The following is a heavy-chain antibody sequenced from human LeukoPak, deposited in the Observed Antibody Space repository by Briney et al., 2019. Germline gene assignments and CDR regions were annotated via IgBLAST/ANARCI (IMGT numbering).Heavy chain of an antibody. Sequence: SETLSLTCTVSGGSISSSSYYWSWIRQPPGKGLEWIGEINHSGSTNYNPSLKSRVTISVDTSKNQFSLKLSSVTAADTAVYYCARVGELLSDYWGQGTLVTVSS. CDR1: GGSISSSSYY. J-gene: IGHJ4*02. V-gene: IGHV4-39*07. D-gene: IGHD1-26*01. CDR3: ARVGELLSDY. CDR2: INHSGST.